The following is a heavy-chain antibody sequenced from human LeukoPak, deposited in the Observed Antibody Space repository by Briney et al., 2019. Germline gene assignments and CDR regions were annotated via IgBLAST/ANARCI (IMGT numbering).Heavy chain of an antibody. V-gene: IGHV1-18*01. CDR1: GYTFTSYG. D-gene: IGHD3-22*01. Sequence: ASVKVSCKASGYTFTSYGISWVRQAPGQGLEWMGWISAYNGNTNYAQKFQGRVTITADKSASTAYMELSSLRSEDTAVYYCARGNHYYDSSGYYLGWDNWFDPWGQGTLVTVSS. CDR2: ISAYNGNT. CDR3: ARGNHYYDSSGYYLGWDNWFDP. J-gene: IGHJ5*02.